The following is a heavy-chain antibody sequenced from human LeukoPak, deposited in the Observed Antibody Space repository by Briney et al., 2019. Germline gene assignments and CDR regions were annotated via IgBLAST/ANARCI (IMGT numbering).Heavy chain of an antibody. V-gene: IGHV4-34*01. D-gene: IGHD3-10*01. CDR3: ARDKSRTYGSADAFDI. CDR2: INHSGST. Sequence: SETLSLTCAVYGGSFSGYYWSWIRQPPGKGLEWTGEINHSGSTNYNPSLKSRVTMSVDTSKNQFSLKLSSVTAADTAVYYCARDKSRTYGSADAFDIWGQGTMVTVS. CDR1: GGSFSGYY. J-gene: IGHJ3*02.